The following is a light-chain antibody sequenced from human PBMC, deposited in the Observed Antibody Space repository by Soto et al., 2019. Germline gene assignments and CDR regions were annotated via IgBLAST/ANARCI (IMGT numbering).Light chain of an antibody. CDR3: SSYTTSSTRV. CDR2: EVT. V-gene: IGLV2-14*01. CDR1: SSDVGIYNY. J-gene: IGLJ1*01. Sequence: QSVLTQPASVSGSPGQSIAISCTGSSSDVGIYNYVSWHQQHPGKVPKLIIYEVTNRPSGVSNRFSGSKSGNTASLTISGLQAEEEADHYCSSYTTSSTRVFGPGTKVTVL.